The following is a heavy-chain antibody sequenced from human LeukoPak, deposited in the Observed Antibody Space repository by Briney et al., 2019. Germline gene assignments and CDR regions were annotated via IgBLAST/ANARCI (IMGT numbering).Heavy chain of an antibody. Sequence: SCKASGYTFTGYYMHWVRQAPGKGLEWVAVIWYDGSNKYYAESVKGRFTISRDNSKNTLYLQMTDLRAEDTAVYFCARGDLMGATDYWGQGTLVTVSS. CDR3: ARGDLMGATDY. J-gene: IGHJ4*02. D-gene: IGHD1-26*01. CDR1: GYTFTGYY. CDR2: IWYDGSNK. V-gene: IGHV3-33*01.